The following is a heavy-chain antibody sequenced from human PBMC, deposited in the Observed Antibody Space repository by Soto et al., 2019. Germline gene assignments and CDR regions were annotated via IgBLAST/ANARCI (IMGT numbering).Heavy chain of an antibody. J-gene: IGHJ4*02. Sequence: ASVKVSCKASGYMFTSYAMHWVRQAPGQRLEWMGWINGANGNTKYSQNFQGRVTITRDTSASTAYMELSGLRSDDTAVYYCARTTEGMWSDYWGQGTPVTVSS. CDR1: GYMFTSYA. V-gene: IGHV1-3*01. CDR3: ARTTEGMWSDY. CDR2: INGANGNT. D-gene: IGHD4-17*01.